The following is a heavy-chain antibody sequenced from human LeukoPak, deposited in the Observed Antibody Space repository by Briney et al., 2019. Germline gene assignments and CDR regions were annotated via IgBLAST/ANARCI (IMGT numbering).Heavy chain of an antibody. J-gene: IGHJ4*02. V-gene: IGHV3-9*01. CDR2: ISWNCGSI. Sequence: GGSLTLSCAVSGFTFDDYAKHWVRQAPGKGLGWVSGISWNCGSIGYSDSVKDRLTISRDNAKKSLYLQMKSRITAATALYYCATDTFRRYYDSLFDYWGQGTLVTVSS. CDR1: GFTFDDYA. CDR3: ATDTFRRYYDSLFDY. D-gene: IGHD3-22*01.